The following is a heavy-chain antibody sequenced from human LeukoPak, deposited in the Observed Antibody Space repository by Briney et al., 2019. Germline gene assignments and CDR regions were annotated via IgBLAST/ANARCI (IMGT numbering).Heavy chain of an antibody. CDR2: ISGSGGST. CDR1: GFTFSSYA. J-gene: IGHJ4*02. CDR3: AKDRRYYDSSGYSDN. V-gene: IGHV3-23*01. D-gene: IGHD3-22*01. Sequence: GGSLRLSCAASGFTFSSYAMSWVRQAPGKGLEWVSAISGSGGSTYYADPVKGRFTISRDNSKNTLYLQTNSLRAEDTAVYYCAKDRRYYDSSGYSDNWGQGTLVTVSS.